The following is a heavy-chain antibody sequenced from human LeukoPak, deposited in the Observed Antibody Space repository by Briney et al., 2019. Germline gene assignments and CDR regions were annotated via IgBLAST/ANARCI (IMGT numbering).Heavy chain of an antibody. CDR3: ARDDYGDYQSHDAFDI. V-gene: IGHV4-4*07. Sequence: PSETLSLTCTVSGGSISSYYWSWIRQPAGKGLEWIGRIYTSGSTNYNPSLKSRVTISVDTSKNQFSLKLSSVTAADTAVYYCARDDYGDYQSHDAFDIWGQGTMVPVSS. J-gene: IGHJ3*02. CDR2: IYTSGST. CDR1: GGSISSYY. D-gene: IGHD4-17*01.